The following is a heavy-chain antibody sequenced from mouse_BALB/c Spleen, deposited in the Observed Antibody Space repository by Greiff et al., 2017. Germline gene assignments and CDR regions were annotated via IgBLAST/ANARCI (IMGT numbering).Heavy chain of an antibody. J-gene: IGHJ4*01. CDR2: IHPSDSET. D-gene: IGHD4-1*02. CDR1: GYSFTSYW. CDR3: ARGQLVYAMDY. Sequence: QVHVKQSGAELVRPGASVKLSCKASGYSFTSYWMIWVKQRPGQGLEWIGMIHPSDSETRLNQKFKDKATLTVDKSSSTAYMQLSSPTSEDSAVYYCARGQLVYAMDYWGQGTSVTVSS. V-gene: IGHV1-61*01.